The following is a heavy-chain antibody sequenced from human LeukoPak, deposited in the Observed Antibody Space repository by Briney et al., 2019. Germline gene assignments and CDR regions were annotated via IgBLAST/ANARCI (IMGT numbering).Heavy chain of an antibody. J-gene: IGHJ3*02. Sequence: GGSLRLSCAASALTFSTYTMNWVRQAPGKGLEWVSSISSSSTYINYADSVKGRFTISRDNAKNSLYLQVNSLRAEDTALYYCARESGSSNSFDIWGQGTMVTVSS. CDR1: ALTFSTYT. V-gene: IGHV3-21*01. CDR2: ISSSSTYI. D-gene: IGHD6-6*01. CDR3: ARESGSSNSFDI.